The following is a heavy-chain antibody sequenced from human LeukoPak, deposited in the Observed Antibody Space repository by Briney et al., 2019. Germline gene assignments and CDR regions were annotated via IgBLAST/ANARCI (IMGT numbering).Heavy chain of an antibody. J-gene: IGHJ4*02. Sequence: PGGSLRLSCAASGFTFSSYWMHWVRQAPGKGLVWVSRINSDGSSTSYADSVKGRFAISRDNAKNTLYLQMNSLRAEDTAVYYCARTSRGGYCSSTSCYEYYFDYWGQGTLVTVSS. V-gene: IGHV3-74*01. CDR3: ARTSRGGYCSSTSCYEYYFDY. CDR1: GFTFSSYW. CDR2: INSDGSST. D-gene: IGHD2-2*01.